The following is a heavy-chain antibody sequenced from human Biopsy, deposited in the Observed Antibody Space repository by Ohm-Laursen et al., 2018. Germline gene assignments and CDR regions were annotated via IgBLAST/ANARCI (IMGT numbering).Heavy chain of an antibody. Sequence: ASVKASCKPYGYTFTSYEINWARQATGQGLEWMGWMNPDSGNTGYAQNFQGRVTMTRKTSISTAYMELSSLRSEDTAVYFCARADPPLFYYGSGSSNWFDPWGQGTLVIVSS. J-gene: IGHJ5*02. D-gene: IGHD3-10*01. CDR3: ARADPPLFYYGSGSSNWFDP. CDR2: MNPDSGNT. CDR1: GYTFTSYE. V-gene: IGHV1-8*01.